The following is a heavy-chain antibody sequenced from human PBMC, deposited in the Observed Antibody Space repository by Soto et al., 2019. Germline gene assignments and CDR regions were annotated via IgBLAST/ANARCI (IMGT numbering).Heavy chain of an antibody. Sequence: EVQVLESGGGLVQPGGSLRLSCEASGFSFSKYPMNWVRQAPGKGLEWVSGIDGSGGSKYYADAVKGRFTIPRDNSKNTVYRKMNSIRAEDTAVYYCAKGPGGSSGAQGTRVTVSS. CDR1: GFSFSKYP. D-gene: IGHD2-15*01. J-gene: IGHJ4*02. CDR3: AKGPGGSS. CDR2: IDGSGGSK. V-gene: IGHV3-23*01.